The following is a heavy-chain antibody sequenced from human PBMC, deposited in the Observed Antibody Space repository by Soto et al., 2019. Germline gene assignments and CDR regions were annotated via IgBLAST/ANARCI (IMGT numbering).Heavy chain of an antibody. CDR1: GFTFSNYA. CDR3: ARDLSSDYGMDV. CDR2: IYTGGST. J-gene: IGHJ6*02. Sequence: LRLSCAASGFTFSNYAMNWVRQAPGKGLEWVSVIYTGGSTYYADSVKGRFTISRDNSKNTLYLQMNSLRAEDTAVYYCARDLSSDYGMDVWGQGTTVTVSS. V-gene: IGHV3-66*01.